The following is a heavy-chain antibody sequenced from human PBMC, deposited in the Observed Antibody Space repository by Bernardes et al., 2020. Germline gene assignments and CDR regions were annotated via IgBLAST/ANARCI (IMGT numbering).Heavy chain of an antibody. CDR1: GYTFTSYG. D-gene: IGHD5-12*01. CDR2: INGFNGNT. Sequence: ASVKVSCKASGYTFTSYGISWVRQAPGQGLEWMGWINGFNGNTNYAQKFQGRVTMTRDTSTSTLYMQLNTLTSEDTAIYYCARVKSGYDLSEYYFDFWGQGTLVTVSS. J-gene: IGHJ4*02. V-gene: IGHV1-18*01. CDR3: ARVKSGYDLSEYYFDF.